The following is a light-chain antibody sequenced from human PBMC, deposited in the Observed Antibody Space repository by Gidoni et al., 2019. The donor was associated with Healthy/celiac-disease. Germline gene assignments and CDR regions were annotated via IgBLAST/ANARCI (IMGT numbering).Light chain of an antibody. V-gene: IGKV3-11*01. Sequence: EIVLTQSPATLALSPGERATPSGRASQSVSSYLAWYHQKPGQAPRLLIDDASNRATGIPARFSGSGSGTDFTLTIRSLEPEDFAVYYCQQRSNWPPAFGQGTKLEIK. J-gene: IGKJ2*01. CDR1: QSVSSY. CDR3: QQRSNWPPA. CDR2: DAS.